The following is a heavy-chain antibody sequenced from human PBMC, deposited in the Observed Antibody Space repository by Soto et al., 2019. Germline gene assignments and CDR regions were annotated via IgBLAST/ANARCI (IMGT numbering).Heavy chain of an antibody. CDR1: GGSVSSGSYY. V-gene: IGHV4-61*01. CDR3: AREVGTTMVRGVIPYYYYYYGMDV. J-gene: IGHJ6*02. D-gene: IGHD3-10*01. Sequence: PSETLSLTCTVSGGSVSSGSYYWSWIRQPPGKGLEWIGFIYYSGSTNYNPSLKSRVTISVDTSKNQFSLKLSSVTAADTAVYYCAREVGTTMVRGVIPYYYYYYGMDVWGQGTTVTVSS. CDR2: IYYSGST.